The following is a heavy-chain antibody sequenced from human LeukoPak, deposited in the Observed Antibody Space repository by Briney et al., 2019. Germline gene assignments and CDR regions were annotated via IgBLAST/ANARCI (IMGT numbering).Heavy chain of an antibody. J-gene: IGHJ5*02. CDR1: GGSISFYY. CDR2: ISYSGST. CDR3: ARGGSGYDWFDP. V-gene: IGHV4-59*13. Sequence: PSETLSLTCAVSGGSISFYYWSWIRQPPGKGLEWIGYISYSGSTNYNSSLRSRVTISVDTSKNQFSLKLSSVTAADTAVYYCARGGSGYDWFDPWGQGTLVTVSS. D-gene: IGHD5-12*01.